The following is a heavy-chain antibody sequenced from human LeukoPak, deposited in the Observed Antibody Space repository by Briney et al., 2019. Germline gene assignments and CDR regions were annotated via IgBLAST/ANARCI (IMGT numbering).Heavy chain of an antibody. Sequence: GGSLRLSCAASGFTFSSYKMNWVRQAPGMGLEWVSSISSSSSSIYYADSVKGRFTISRDNAKNSLSLQMNSLRAEDTAVYYCASGLEYCSSTSCYDAFDIWGQGTMVTVSS. J-gene: IGHJ3*02. CDR3: ASGLEYCSSTSCYDAFDI. D-gene: IGHD2-2*01. CDR2: ISSSSSSI. V-gene: IGHV3-21*01. CDR1: GFTFSSYK.